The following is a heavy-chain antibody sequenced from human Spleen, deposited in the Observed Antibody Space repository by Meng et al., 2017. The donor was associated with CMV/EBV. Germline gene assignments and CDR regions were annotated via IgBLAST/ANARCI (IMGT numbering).Heavy chain of an antibody. CDR1: GFTFSDHY. CDR3: ARGVGAVYSYDDY. J-gene: IGHJ4*02. CDR2: TRNKANSYTT. D-gene: IGHD5-18*01. Sequence: GESLKISCAASGFTFSDHYMDWVRQAPGKGLEWVGRTRNKANSYTTEYAASVKGRFTISRDDSKNSLYLQMNSLKTEDTAVYYCARGVGAVYSYDDYWGQGTLVTVSS. V-gene: IGHV3-72*01.